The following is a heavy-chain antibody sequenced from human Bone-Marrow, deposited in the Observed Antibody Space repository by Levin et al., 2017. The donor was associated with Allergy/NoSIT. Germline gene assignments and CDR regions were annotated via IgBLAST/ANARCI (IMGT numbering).Heavy chain of an antibody. CDR3: ARAKQGYIYDPFDM. Sequence: LSLTCAVSGFTFSDDYMNWIRQSPGKGLEWVAYISSSGSNIFYADSVKGRFTISRDNAKSSLFLQMNSLRAEDTAVYYCARAKQGYIYDPFDMWGQGTLVTVSS. CDR2: ISSSGSNI. J-gene: IGHJ3*02. D-gene: IGHD5-18*01. V-gene: IGHV3-11*04. CDR1: GFTFSDDY.